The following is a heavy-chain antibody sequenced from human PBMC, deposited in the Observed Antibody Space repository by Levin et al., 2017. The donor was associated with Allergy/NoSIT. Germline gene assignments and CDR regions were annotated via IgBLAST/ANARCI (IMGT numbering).Heavy chain of an antibody. CDR3: ATTSSWYDRDAFDI. D-gene: IGHD6-13*01. CDR1: GGSISSSSYY. J-gene: IGHJ3*02. Sequence: GSLRLSCTVSGGSISSSSYYWGWIRQPPGKGLEWIGSIYYSGSTYYNPSLKSRVTISVDTSKNQFSLKLSSVTAADTAVYYCATTSSWYDRDAFDIWGQGTMVTVSS. V-gene: IGHV4-39*01. CDR2: IYYSGST.